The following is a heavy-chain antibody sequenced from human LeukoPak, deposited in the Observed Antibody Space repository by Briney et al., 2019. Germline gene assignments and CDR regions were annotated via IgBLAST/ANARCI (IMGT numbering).Heavy chain of an antibody. D-gene: IGHD3-22*01. V-gene: IGHV1-18*01. CDR1: GYTFTSCG. CDR3: ARDTYYYDSSGYYHDY. J-gene: IGHJ4*02. Sequence: ASVKVSCKASGYTFTSCGISWVRQAPGQGLEWMGWISAYNGNTNYAQKLQGRVTMTTDTSTSTAYMELRSLRSDDTAVYYCARDTYYYDSSGYYHDYWGQGTLVTVSS. CDR2: ISAYNGNT.